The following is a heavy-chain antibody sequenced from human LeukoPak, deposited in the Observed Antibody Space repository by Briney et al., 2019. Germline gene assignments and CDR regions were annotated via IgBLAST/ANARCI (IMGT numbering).Heavy chain of an antibody. CDR2: ISAYNGNT. J-gene: IGHJ5*02. D-gene: IGHD3-9*01. CDR1: GYTFTSYG. Sequence: ASVKVSCKASGYTFTSYGIGWVRQAPGQGLEWMGWISAYNGNTNYAQKLQGGVTMTTDTSTSTAYMELRSLRSDDTAVCYCAREVRYFDWSRGNWFDPWGQGTLVTVSS. CDR3: AREVRYFDWSRGNWFDP. V-gene: IGHV1-18*01.